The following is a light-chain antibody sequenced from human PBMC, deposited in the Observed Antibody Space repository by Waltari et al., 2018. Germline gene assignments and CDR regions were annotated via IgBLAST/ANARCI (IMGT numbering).Light chain of an antibody. CDR2: EVS. V-gene: IGLV2-14*01. CDR3: SSYTSSSTFHVV. Sequence: QSALTQPASVSGSPGQSITISCTGTSSDAGGYNYVSWYQQHPGKAPKLMIYEVSNRPSGVSNRFSGSKSGNTTSLTISGLQAEDEADYYCSSYTSSSTFHVVFGGGTKLTVL. J-gene: IGLJ2*01. CDR1: SSDAGGYNY.